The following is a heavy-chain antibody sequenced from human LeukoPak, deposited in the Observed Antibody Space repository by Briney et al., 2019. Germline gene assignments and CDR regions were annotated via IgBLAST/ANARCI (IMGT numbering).Heavy chain of an antibody. J-gene: IGHJ4*02. CDR1: GGSISNY. CDR2: VENTGST. Sequence: SETLSLTCNVSGGSISNYWSWIRQPPGKELEGIGNVENTGSTNYNPSLESRVTISVDTSKNHFSLRLSSVTAADAAVYYCARAVGDSGHGRYFDYWGQGTLVTVSS. V-gene: IGHV4-59*01. CDR3: ARAVGDSGHGRYFDY. D-gene: IGHD5-12*01.